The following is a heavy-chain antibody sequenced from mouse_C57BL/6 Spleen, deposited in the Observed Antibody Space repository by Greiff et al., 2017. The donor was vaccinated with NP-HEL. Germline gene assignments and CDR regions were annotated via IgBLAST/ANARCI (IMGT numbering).Heavy chain of an antibody. Sequence: QVQLQQSGAELMKPGASVKLSCKATGYTFTGYWIEWVKQRPGHGLEWIGEILPGSGSTNYNEKFKGKATFTADTSSNTAYMQLSRLTTEDSAIYYCARKGNYDAWFAYWGQGTLVTVSA. D-gene: IGHD2-1*01. CDR1: GYTFTGYW. V-gene: IGHV1-9*01. J-gene: IGHJ3*01. CDR3: ARKGNYDAWFAY. CDR2: ILPGSGST.